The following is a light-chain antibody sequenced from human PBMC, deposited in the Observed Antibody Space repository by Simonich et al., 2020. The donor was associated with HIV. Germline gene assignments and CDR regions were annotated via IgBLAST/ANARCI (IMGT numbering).Light chain of an antibody. CDR1: SSDVGGYNY. CDR3: SSYAGTNKL. V-gene: IGLV2-8*01. J-gene: IGLJ2*01. Sequence: QSALTQPTSASGSPGQSVTISCTGTSSDVGGYNYVSWYQQHPGKAPKLMIYEVNKRPSGVPDRFSGSKSGNTASLTVSGLQAKDEADYYCSSYAGTNKLFGGGTKLTVL. CDR2: EVN.